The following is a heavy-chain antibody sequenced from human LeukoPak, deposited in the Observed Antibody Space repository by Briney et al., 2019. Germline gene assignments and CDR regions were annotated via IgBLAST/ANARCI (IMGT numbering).Heavy chain of an antibody. J-gene: IGHJ4*02. CDR2: FDPEDGET. CDR3: ATASLTNRNYRSEFDY. Sequence: GASVKVSCKVSGYTLTELSMHWVRQAPGKGLEWMGGFDPEDGETIYAQKFQGRVTMTEDTSTHTAYMELSSLRSEDTAVYYCATASLTNRNYRSEFDYWGQGTLVTVSS. V-gene: IGHV1-24*01. CDR1: GYTLTELS. D-gene: IGHD1-14*01.